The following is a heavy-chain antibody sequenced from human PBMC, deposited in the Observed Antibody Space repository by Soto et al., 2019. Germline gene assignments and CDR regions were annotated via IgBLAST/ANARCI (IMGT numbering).Heavy chain of an antibody. CDR2: VNPSGGHT. J-gene: IGHJ4*02. D-gene: IGHD2-21*02. Sequence: ASGKVSCKASGDTFTDYYIHWVRQAPGQRLEWMGTVNPSGGHTTYAQHFLGRVTMTRDTSTSTLYMELTSLTSDDTAIYYCARGGHVVVVTAALDYWGQGTLVTVSS. CDR1: GDTFTDYY. V-gene: IGHV1-46*01. CDR3: ARGGHVVVVTAALDY.